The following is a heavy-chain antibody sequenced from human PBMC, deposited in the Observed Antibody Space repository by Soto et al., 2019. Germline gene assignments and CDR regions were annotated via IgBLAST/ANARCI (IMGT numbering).Heavy chain of an antibody. CDR1: GCSISSYY. Sequence: PSETLSLTCTVSGCSISSYYWSWIRQPPGKGLEWIGYIYYSGGTNYNPSLKSRVTISVDTSKNQFSLKLSSVTAADTAVYYCARLYGLDAFDIWGQGTMVTVSS. V-gene: IGHV4-59*01. CDR2: IYYSGGT. D-gene: IGHD4-17*01. CDR3: ARLYGLDAFDI. J-gene: IGHJ3*02.